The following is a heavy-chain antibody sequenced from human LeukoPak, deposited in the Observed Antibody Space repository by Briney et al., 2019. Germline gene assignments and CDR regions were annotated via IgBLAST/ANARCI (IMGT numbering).Heavy chain of an antibody. CDR1: GGSISSGDYY. CDR3: ARDNGDYFDC. CDR2: TYYSGST. J-gene: IGHJ4*02. V-gene: IGHV4-30-4*01. Sequence: SQTLSLTCTVSGGSISSGDYYWSWLRQPPGKGLEWIGYTYYSGSTYYNPSLKSRVTISVDTSKNQFSLKLSSVTAADTAVYYCARDNGDYFDCWGQGTLVTVSS. D-gene: IGHD4-17*01.